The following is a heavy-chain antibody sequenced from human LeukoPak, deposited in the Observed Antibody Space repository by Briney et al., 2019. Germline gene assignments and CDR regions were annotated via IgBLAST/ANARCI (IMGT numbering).Heavy chain of an antibody. J-gene: IGHJ4*02. CDR1: GASISSYY. D-gene: IGHD3-10*01. CDR2: IYYSGST. V-gene: IGHV4-59*08. CDR3: ARREEADGSFYMN. Sequence: PSETLSLTCTVSGASISSYYWSWIRQPPGKGLEWIGYIYYSGSTNYNPSLKSRVTVSVDTSKKWFSLKLTSVTAADTAVYYCARREEADGSFYMNWGQGTLVTVSS.